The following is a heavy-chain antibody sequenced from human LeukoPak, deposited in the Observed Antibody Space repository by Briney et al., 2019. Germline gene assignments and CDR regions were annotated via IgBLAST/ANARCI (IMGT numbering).Heavy chain of an antibody. CDR2: IIPIFGTA. D-gene: IGHD3-10*01. J-gene: IGHJ4*02. CDR3: ARDHCYGSGSYSSDY. CDR1: GGTFSSYA. Sequence: SVKLSCKASGGTFSSYAISWVRQAPGQGLEWMGKIIPIFGTADYAQKFQGRVTITTDESTSTAYMEMSSLRSEDTAVYYCARDHCYGSGSYSSDYWGQGTLVTVPS. V-gene: IGHV1-69*05.